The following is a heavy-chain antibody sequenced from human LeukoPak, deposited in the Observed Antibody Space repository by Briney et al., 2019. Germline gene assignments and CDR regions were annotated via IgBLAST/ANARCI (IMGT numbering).Heavy chain of an antibody. J-gene: IGHJ6*03. V-gene: IGHV1-69*06. CDR1: GYTFTSYA. CDR3: AQDPRHYYGSGSYRLYYYYMDV. CDR2: IIPIFGTA. Sequence: SVKVSCKASGYTFTSYAMNWVRQAPGQGLEWMGGIIPIFGTANYAQKFQGRVTITADKSTSTAYMELSSLRSEDTAVYYCAQDPRHYYGSGSYRLYYYYMDVWGKGTTVTVSS. D-gene: IGHD3-10*01.